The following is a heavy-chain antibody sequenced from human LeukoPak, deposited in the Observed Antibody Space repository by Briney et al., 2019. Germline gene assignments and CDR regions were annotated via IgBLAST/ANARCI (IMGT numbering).Heavy chain of an antibody. J-gene: IGHJ5*02. CDR1: GGTFSSYA. CDR3: ARGRYYDFWGGYYLGSSDSNWFDP. CDR2: IIPIFGTA. V-gene: IGHV1-69*05. Sequence: SVKVSCKASGGTFSSYAISWVRQAPGQGLEWMGGIIPIFGTANYAQKFQGRVMITTDESTSTAYMELSSLRSEDTAVYYCARGRYYDFWGGYYLGSSDSNWFDPWGQGTLVAVSS. D-gene: IGHD3-3*01.